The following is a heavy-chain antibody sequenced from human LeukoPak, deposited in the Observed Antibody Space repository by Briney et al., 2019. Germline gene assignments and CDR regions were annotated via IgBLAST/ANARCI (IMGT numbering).Heavy chain of an antibody. CDR3: AKHYGSGSYYNYFDY. J-gene: IGHJ4*02. D-gene: IGHD3-10*01. Sequence: GGSLRLSCSASGFTFTSYGMHWVRQAPGKGLEWVSAISGSGSSTYYADSVKGRFTISRDNSKNTLFLQMNSLRAEDTAAYYCAKHYGSGSYYNYFDYWGQGTLVSVSS. CDR2: ISGSGSST. CDR1: GFTFTSYG. V-gene: IGHV3-23*01.